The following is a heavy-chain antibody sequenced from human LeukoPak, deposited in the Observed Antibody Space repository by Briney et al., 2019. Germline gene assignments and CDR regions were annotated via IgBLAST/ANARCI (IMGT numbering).Heavy chain of an antibody. V-gene: IGHV1-24*01. J-gene: IGHJ5*02. D-gene: IGHD6-13*01. CDR1: GYTLTELS. Sequence: ASVKVSCKVSGYTLTELSMHWVRQAPGKGLEGMGGFDPEDGETIYAQKFQGRVTMTTDTSTSTAYMELRSLRSDDTAVYYCAWDESTAAGLPWGQGTLVTVSS. CDR3: AWDESTAAGLP. CDR2: FDPEDGET.